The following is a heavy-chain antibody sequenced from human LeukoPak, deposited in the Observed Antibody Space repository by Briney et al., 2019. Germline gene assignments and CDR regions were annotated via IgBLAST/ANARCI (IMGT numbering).Heavy chain of an antibody. CDR2: ISSNGGST. J-gene: IGHJ4*02. D-gene: IGHD3-16*02. CDR1: GFTFSGYA. Sequence: GGSLRLSCAASGFTFSGYAMHWVRQAPGKGLEYVSAISSNGGSTYYANSVKGRFTISRDNSKNTLYLQMGSLRAEDMAVYYCARDLSFSYYFDYWGQGTLVTVSS. CDR3: ARDLSFSYYFDY. V-gene: IGHV3-64*01.